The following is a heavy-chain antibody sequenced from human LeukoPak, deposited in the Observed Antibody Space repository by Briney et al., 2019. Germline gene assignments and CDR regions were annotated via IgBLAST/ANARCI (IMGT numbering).Heavy chain of an antibody. D-gene: IGHD1-26*01. CDR2: ISSSSSYI. Sequence: PGGSLRLSCAASGFTFSSYSMNWVRQAPGKGLEWVSSISSSSSYIYYADSVKGRFTISRDNAKNSLYLQMNSLRAEDTVVYYCARGAIVGATLFDYWGQGTLVTVSS. J-gene: IGHJ4*02. CDR3: ARGAIVGATLFDY. V-gene: IGHV3-21*01. CDR1: GFTFSSYS.